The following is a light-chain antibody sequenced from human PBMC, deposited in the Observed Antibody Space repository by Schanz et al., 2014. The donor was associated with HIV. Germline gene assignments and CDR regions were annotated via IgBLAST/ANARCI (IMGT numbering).Light chain of an antibody. V-gene: IGLV1-51*01. J-gene: IGLJ1*01. CDR1: SSNIGAGYD. Sequence: QSVLTQPPSVSGAPGQRVTISCAGSSSNIGAGYDVHWYQQLPGTAPKLLIYDNDKRPSGIPDRFSGSKSATSATLGITGLQTGDEADYYCATWDTGLTAGELVFGTGTKLTVL. CDR3: ATWDTGLTAGELV. CDR2: DND.